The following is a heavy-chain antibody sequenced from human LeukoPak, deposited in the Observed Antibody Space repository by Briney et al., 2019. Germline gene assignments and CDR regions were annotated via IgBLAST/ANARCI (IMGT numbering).Heavy chain of an antibody. Sequence: SETLSLTCTVSGGSLSSYYWSWIRQPPGKGLEWIGYIYYSGSTYYNPSLKSRVTISVDTSKNQFSLKLSSVTAADTAVYYCARLVAAAGKKGVDYWGQGTLVTVSS. CDR2: IYYSGST. J-gene: IGHJ4*02. CDR1: GGSLSSYY. V-gene: IGHV4-59*08. CDR3: ARLVAAAGKKGVDY. D-gene: IGHD6-13*01.